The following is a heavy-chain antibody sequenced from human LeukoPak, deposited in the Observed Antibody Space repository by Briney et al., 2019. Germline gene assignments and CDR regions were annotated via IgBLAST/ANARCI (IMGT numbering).Heavy chain of an antibody. Sequence: GGSLRLSCAASGITFSNYGMHWVRQAPGRGLEWVAVITFDGHNKFYSDSVKGRFTVSRDNSKNTLYLQMNSLRAEGTAVYYCAKFSTYYDFWSGYLDAFDIWGQGTMVTVSS. CDR3: AKFSTYYDFWSGYLDAFDI. J-gene: IGHJ3*02. D-gene: IGHD3-3*01. CDR2: ITFDGHNK. V-gene: IGHV3-30*18. CDR1: GITFSNYG.